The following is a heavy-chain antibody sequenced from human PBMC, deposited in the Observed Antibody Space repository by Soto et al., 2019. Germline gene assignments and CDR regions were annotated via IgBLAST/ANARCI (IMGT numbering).Heavy chain of an antibody. CDR2: IIPILGTA. V-gene: IGHV1-69*11. CDR1: GGTFGTYA. D-gene: IGHD4-4*01. J-gene: IGHJ6*02. Sequence: QMQLVQSGAEVKKPGSSVRVSCKAPGGTFGTYAINWVRQAPGQGLEWMGRIIPILGTANYAQMFQGRVTITADESTSTAYMELSSLRSEDRAVYYCARDDSNYPGRYGMDVWGQGTTVTVSS. CDR3: ARDDSNYPGRYGMDV.